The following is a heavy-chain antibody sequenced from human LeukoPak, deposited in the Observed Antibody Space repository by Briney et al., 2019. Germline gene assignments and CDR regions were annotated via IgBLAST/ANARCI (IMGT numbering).Heavy chain of an antibody. J-gene: IGHJ4*02. Sequence: SETLSLTCTVSGGSISSSAYYWGWIRQPRGKGLEWIGTIYYSGSTYYNPSLKSRVTISVDTSKNQFSLKLSSVTATDTAVYYCARGPVYYYGSGSYSDWGQGTLVTVSS. CDR2: IYYSGST. CDR1: GGSISSSAYY. D-gene: IGHD3-10*01. CDR3: ARGPVYYYGSGSYSD. V-gene: IGHV4-39*01.